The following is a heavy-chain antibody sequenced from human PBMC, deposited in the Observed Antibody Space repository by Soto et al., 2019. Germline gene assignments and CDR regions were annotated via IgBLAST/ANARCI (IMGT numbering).Heavy chain of an antibody. D-gene: IGHD6-19*01. V-gene: IGHV4-39*01. CDR3: ARGYSSAWYDYF. CDR2: IYYSGST. Sequence: SETLSLTCTVSGGSISSSSYYWGWIRQPPRKGLEWIGSIYYSGSTYYNPSLKSRVTISVDTSKNQFSLKLGSVTAADTAVYYCARGYSSAWYDYFWGQGTLFTVSS. J-gene: IGHJ4*02. CDR1: GGSISSSSYY.